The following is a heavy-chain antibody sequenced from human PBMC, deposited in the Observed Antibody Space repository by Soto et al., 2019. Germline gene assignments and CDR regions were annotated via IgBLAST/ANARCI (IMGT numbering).Heavy chain of an antibody. CDR1: GYTFTSYG. Sequence: QVQLVQSGAEVKKPGASVKVSCKASGYTFTSYGISWVRQAPGQGLEWMGWISAYNGNTNYAQKLQGRVTMTTDTSTRTAYMELRSRRSDDTAVYYCARDKGGIVVVVAAKYYGMDVWGQGTTVTVSS. CDR3: ARDKGGIVVVVAAKYYGMDV. V-gene: IGHV1-18*01. CDR2: ISAYNGNT. D-gene: IGHD2-15*01. J-gene: IGHJ6*02.